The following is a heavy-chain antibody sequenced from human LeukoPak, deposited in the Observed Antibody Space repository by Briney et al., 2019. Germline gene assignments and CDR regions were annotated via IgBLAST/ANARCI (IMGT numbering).Heavy chain of an antibody. Sequence: SETLSLTCTVSGGSMSSISYYWGWIRQPPGKGLEWIGSTYYSGSTYYNPSLKSRVTISVDMSKNQFSLKLSSVTAADTAVYYCARHVTLTGIPLRQPNWFDPWGQGTLVTVSS. D-gene: IGHD6-13*01. CDR3: ARHVTLTGIPLRQPNWFDP. CDR1: GGSMSSISYY. J-gene: IGHJ5*02. V-gene: IGHV4-39*01. CDR2: TYYSGST.